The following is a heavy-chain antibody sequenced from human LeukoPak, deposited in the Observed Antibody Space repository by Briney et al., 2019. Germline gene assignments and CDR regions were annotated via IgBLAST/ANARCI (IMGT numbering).Heavy chain of an antibody. CDR2: IYYSGST. CDR3: ARVQLERQFSDYYYYYMDV. D-gene: IGHD1-1*01. V-gene: IGHV4-39*07. Sequence: SETLSLTCTVSGGSISSSSYYWGWIRQPPGKGLEWIGSIYYSGSTYYNPSLKSRVTISVDTSKNQFSLKLSSVTAADTAVYYCARVQLERQFSDYYYYYMDVWGKGTTVTISS. CDR1: GGSISSSSYY. J-gene: IGHJ6*03.